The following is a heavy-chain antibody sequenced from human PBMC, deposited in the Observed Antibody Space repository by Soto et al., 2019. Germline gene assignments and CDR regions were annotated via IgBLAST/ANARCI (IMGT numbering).Heavy chain of an antibody. CDR1: GFTFSNYA. CDR3: AKGSQYDILTAHHAFDY. D-gene: IGHD3-9*01. V-gene: IGHV3-23*01. CDR2: ISGGGGGT. J-gene: IGHJ4*02. Sequence: EVQLLESWGGLVQPGGSLRLSCSVSGFTFSNYAMTWVRQAPGKGLEWVSSISGGGGGTHYADSMKGRFTIARDNSKNTLQLERKRLRADDTAVYYCAKGSQYDILTAHHAFDYWGQGTLVTVSS.